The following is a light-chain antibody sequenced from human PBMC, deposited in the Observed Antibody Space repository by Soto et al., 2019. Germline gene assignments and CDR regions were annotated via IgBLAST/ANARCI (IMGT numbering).Light chain of an antibody. V-gene: IGKV3-15*01. CDR2: GAS. J-gene: IGKJ4*01. CDR1: QSVSTN. Sequence: EIVMTQSPATLSVSPGERVTLSSRASQSVSTNLAWYQQKPGQAPRPLIYGASTRATGVPARFSGSGSGTEFTLTISSLQSEDFAVYYCQHYNNLWGFGGGTKVEIK. CDR3: QHYNNLWG.